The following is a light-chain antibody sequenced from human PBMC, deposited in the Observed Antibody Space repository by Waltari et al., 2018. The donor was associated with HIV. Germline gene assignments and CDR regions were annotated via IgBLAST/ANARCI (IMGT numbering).Light chain of an antibody. CDR2: GAS. J-gene: IGKJ1*01. V-gene: IGKV3-20*01. CDR3: QQYGRSPLT. Sequence: DIVLTQSPGTLSLSPGERATLSCRASQSVSSTYLAWDQQKLGQAPRLLIYGASSRASGIPDRFSGSGSGTDFTLTITRLGPEDFAVYYCQQYGRSPLTFGQGTKVEIK. CDR1: QSVSSTY.